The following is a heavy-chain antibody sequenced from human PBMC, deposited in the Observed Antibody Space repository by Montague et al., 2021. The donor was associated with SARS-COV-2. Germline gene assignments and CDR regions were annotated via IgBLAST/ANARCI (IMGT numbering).Heavy chain of an antibody. CDR2: VHYTGTT. CDR3: ARHRATAGSFDI. V-gene: IGHV4-39*01. J-gene: IGHJ3*02. CDR1: GGSITVSRYD. Sequence: SETLSLTCTVSGGSITVSRYDWGWLRQPPGKGLEWIGSVHYTGTTSYNASLKSRLTISVDTSENQFSLKMTSVTASDTAVYYCARHRATAGSFDIWGQGTMVTVSS.